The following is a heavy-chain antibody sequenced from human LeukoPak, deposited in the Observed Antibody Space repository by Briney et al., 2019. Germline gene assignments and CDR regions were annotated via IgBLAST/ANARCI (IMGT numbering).Heavy chain of an antibody. CDR1: GFTVSSNY. D-gene: IGHD2-21*01. Sequence: GGSLRLSCAASGFTVSSNYMSWVRQAPGKGLEWVSAISGSGGSTYYANSVKGRFTISRDNAKNTLYLQMNSLRAEDTALYYCAKSINRAVDPWGQGTLVTVSS. J-gene: IGHJ5*02. CDR2: ISGSGGST. CDR3: AKSINRAVDP. V-gene: IGHV3-23*01.